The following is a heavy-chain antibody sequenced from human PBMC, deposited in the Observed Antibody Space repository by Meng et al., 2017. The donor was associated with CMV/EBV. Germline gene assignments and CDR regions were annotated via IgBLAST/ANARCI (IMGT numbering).Heavy chain of an antibody. V-gene: IGHV4-59*01. J-gene: IGHJ4*02. D-gene: IGHD2-2*01. CDR1: GGSISSYY. CDR2: ICYSGST. CDR3: ARAVVVPAAIDY. Sequence: SETLSLTCTVSGGSISSYYWSWIRQPPGKGLEWIGYICYSGSTNYNPSLKSRVTISVDTSKNQFSLKLSSVTAADTAVYYCARAVVVPAAIDYWGQGTLVTVSS.